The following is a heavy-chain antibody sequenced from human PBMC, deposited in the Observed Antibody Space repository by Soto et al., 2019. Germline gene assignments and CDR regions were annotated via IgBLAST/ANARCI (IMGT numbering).Heavy chain of an antibody. CDR3: ARGYYYYYGMDV. Sequence: QVQLQESGPGLVKPSETLSLTCTVSGGSVSSGSYYWSWIRQPPGKGLEWIGYIYYSGSTNYNPSLKSRVTISVDTSKHQFSLKLSSVTAADTAVYYCARGYYYYYGMDVWGQGTTVTVSS. V-gene: IGHV4-61*01. CDR2: IYYSGST. J-gene: IGHJ6*02. CDR1: GGSVSSGSYY.